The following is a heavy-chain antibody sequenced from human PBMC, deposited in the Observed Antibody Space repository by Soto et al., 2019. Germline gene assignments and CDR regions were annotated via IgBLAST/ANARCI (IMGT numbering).Heavy chain of an antibody. D-gene: IGHD2-15*01. J-gene: IGHJ4*02. V-gene: IGHV3-21*01. Sequence: LRLSCAASGFTFTSYSMNWVRQAPGKGLEWVSSISSTGNYIYQADSVKGRFAISRDNANKSVFLQMNSLRVDDTAVYYCARESEDLPSNFDYWGPGTLVIVSS. CDR1: GFTFTSYS. CDR3: ARESEDLPSNFDY. CDR2: ISSTGNYI.